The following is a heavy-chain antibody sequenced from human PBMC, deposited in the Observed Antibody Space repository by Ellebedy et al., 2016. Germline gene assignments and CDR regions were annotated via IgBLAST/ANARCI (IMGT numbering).Heavy chain of an antibody. CDR3: AASSSSVY. D-gene: IGHD6-6*01. J-gene: IGHJ4*02. CDR2: IIPIFGTA. CDR1: GGTFSSYA. V-gene: IGHV1-69*13. Sequence: SVKVSXXASGGTFSSYAISWVRQAPGQGLEWMGGIIPIFGTANYAQKFQGRVTITADESTSTAYMELSSLRSEDTAVYYCAASSSSVYWGQGTLVTVSS.